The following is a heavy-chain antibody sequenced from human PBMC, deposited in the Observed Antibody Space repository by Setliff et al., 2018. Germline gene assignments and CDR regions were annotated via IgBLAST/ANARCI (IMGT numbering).Heavy chain of an antibody. CDR1: GGTFSSYA. D-gene: IGHD4-17*01. CDR3: ARTSRRDYGAYVHPRDGMDV. Sequence: SVKVSCKASGGTFSSYAISWVRQAPGQGLEWMGGIIPILGIANYAQKFQGRVTITADESTSTAYMELSSLSSEDTAVYYCARTSRRDYGAYVHPRDGMDVWGQGTTGTVS. CDR2: IIPILGIA. V-gene: IGHV1-69*10. J-gene: IGHJ6*02.